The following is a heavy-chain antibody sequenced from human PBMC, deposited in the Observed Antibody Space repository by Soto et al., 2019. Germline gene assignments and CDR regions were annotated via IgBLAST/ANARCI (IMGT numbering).Heavy chain of an antibody. CDR1: ESTFTTYT. Sequence: ASVKVSCKASESTFTTYTMHWVRQAPGQSLEWMGWINAGNGNTKYSQKFQGRVTITRDTSASTAYMEVSGLRSEDTAVYYCAADRAYDFWSGSDYFDYWGQGTLVTVSS. D-gene: IGHD3-3*01. J-gene: IGHJ4*02. CDR2: INAGNGNT. V-gene: IGHV1-3*01. CDR3: AADRAYDFWSGSDYFDY.